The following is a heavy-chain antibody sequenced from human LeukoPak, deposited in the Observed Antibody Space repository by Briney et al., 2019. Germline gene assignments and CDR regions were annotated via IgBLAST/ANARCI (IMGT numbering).Heavy chain of an antibody. J-gene: IGHJ5*02. Sequence: GASVKVSCKVSGYTLTELSMHWVRQAPGKGLEWMGGFDPEDGETIYAQKFQGRVTMTEDTSTDTAYMELSSLRSEDTAVYYCARRSRVYDFWSGYYDRYNRFDPWGQGTLVTVSS. CDR1: GYTLTELS. V-gene: IGHV1-24*01. CDR3: ARRSRVYDFWSGYYDRYNRFDP. D-gene: IGHD3-3*01. CDR2: FDPEDGET.